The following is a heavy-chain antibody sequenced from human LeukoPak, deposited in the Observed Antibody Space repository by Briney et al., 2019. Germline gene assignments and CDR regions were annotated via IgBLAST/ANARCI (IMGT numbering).Heavy chain of an antibody. V-gene: IGHV1-46*01. CDR2: MIPSDGST. J-gene: IGHJ4*02. CDR3: ARDSNGWTVDY. D-gene: IGHD6-25*01. Sequence: ASVKVSCKASGYTFISYHMHWVRQAPGQGLEWMGMMIPSDGSTSSAQKFQGRVTMTRDTSTSTVYMEQSSLRSEDTAVIYCARDSNGWTVDYWGQGTLVTVSA. CDR1: GYTFISYH.